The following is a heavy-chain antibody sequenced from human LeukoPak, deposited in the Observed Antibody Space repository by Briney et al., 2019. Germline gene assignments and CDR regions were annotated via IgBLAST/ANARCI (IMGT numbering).Heavy chain of an antibody. CDR1: GGSISGYY. CDR2: IYYSGST. V-gene: IGHV4-59*01. D-gene: IGHD6-6*01. Sequence: SETLSLTCTVSGGSISGYYWSWIRQPPGKGLEWIGYIYYSGSTNYNPSLKSRVTISVDTSKNQFSLKLSSVTAADTAVYYCARGLAARFDDYWGQGTMVTVSS. CDR3: ARGLAARFDDY. J-gene: IGHJ4*02.